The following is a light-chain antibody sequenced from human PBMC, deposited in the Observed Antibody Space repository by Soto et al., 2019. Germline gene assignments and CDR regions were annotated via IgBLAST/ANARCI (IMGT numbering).Light chain of an antibody. V-gene: IGKV3-11*01. CDR1: QSVSSY. CDR2: DAS. J-gene: IGKJ1*01. Sequence: EIVLTQSPATLSLSPGERATLSCRASQSVSSYLAWFQQKPGQAPRLLIYDASNRATGIPDRFSGSGSGTDFTLTISSLEPEDFAVYYCQQRSNWQRTFVQGTKVEIK. CDR3: QQRSNWQRT.